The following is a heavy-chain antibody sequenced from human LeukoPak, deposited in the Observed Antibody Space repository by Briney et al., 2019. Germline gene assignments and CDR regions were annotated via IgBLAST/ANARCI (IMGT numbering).Heavy chain of an antibody. J-gene: IGHJ6*01. CDR3: ASPIGGQGMDV. Sequence: GPSLKISSKVPGYSFPSYWIGWVRQTPGKGLEWMGIIYASESDTRYSPYFQGKVTISADKSINTAYLQWSSLKGSETAMYYCASPIGGQGMDVWGQGTTVTVSS. CDR1: GYSFPSYW. D-gene: IGHD3-10*01. CDR2: IYASESDT. V-gene: IGHV5-51*01.